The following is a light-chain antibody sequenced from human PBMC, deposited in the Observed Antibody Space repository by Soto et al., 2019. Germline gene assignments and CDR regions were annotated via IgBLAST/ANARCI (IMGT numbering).Light chain of an antibody. V-gene: IGLV2-14*03. J-gene: IGLJ1*01. Sequence: QSVLTQHASVSGSPGQSITISCTGTSSDVGGFNYVSWYQQHPGKAPKLMIYDVTNRPSGVSYRFSGSKSGNTASLTISGLQAEDEADYYCNSYTSSSTYVFGTGTKVTVL. CDR3: NSYTSSSTYV. CDR2: DVT. CDR1: SSDVGGFNY.